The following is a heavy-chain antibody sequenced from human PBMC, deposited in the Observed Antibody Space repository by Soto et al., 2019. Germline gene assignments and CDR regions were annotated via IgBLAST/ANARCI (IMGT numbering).Heavy chain of an antibody. D-gene: IGHD4-17*01. J-gene: IGHJ2*01. V-gene: IGHV3-23*01. Sequence: GGSLRLSCAASGFTFSNSAMSWVRQAPRKGLEWVSTIKASGSSTYYADSVKGRFTISGDNSKNTLYLQMNSLRAEDTAVYYCAKLKLAGDWYFDLWGRGTLVTVSS. CDR3: AKLKLAGDWYFDL. CDR2: IKASGSST. CDR1: GFTFSNSA.